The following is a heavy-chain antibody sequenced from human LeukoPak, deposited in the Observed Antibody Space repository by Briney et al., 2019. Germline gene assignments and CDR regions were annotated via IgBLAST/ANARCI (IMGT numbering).Heavy chain of an antibody. Sequence: SETLSLTCTVSGGSISSYYWSWIRQPAGKGLEWIGHIYTSGSTNYNPSLKSRVTMSVDTSKNQFSLRLHSLTAADTAVYYCARTKYYYDTSDYCYWFDPWGQGTLVTVSS. J-gene: IGHJ5*02. CDR2: IYTSGST. CDR1: GGSISSYY. CDR3: ARTKYYYDTSDYCYWFDP. V-gene: IGHV4-4*07. D-gene: IGHD3-22*01.